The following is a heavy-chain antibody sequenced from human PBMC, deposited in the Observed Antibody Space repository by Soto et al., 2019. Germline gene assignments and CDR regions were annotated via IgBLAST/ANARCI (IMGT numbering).Heavy chain of an antibody. J-gene: IGHJ4*02. Sequence: QVQLQESGPGLVKPSETLSLTCTVSGGSISSYYWSWIRQPPGKGLEWIGYIYYSGSTNYNPSLKSRVTISVDTSKNQFALKLSSVTAADTAVYYCARGKAAAGGYFDYWGQGTLVTVSS. CDR2: IYYSGST. V-gene: IGHV4-59*01. CDR3: ARGKAAAGGYFDY. D-gene: IGHD6-13*01. CDR1: GGSISSYY.